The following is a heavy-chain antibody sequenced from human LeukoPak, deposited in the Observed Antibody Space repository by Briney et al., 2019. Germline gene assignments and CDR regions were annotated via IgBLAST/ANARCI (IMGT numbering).Heavy chain of an antibody. Sequence: GGSLRLSCAASGFTFDDYAMHWVRQAPGKGLEWVSGISWNSGSIAYADSVKGRFTISRDNAKNSLYLQMNSLRAEDMALYYCAKGYCSSTSCSGDYWGQGALVTVSS. D-gene: IGHD2-2*01. CDR3: AKGYCSSTSCSGDY. CDR2: ISWNSGSI. J-gene: IGHJ4*02. CDR1: GFTFDDYA. V-gene: IGHV3-9*03.